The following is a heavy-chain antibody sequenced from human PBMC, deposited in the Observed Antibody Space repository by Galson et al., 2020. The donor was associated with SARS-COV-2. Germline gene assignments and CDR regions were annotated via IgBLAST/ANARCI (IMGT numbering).Heavy chain of an antibody. V-gene: IGHV2-5*01. CDR1: GFSLSTSQAG. CDR3: AHRLTSTWGFDY. D-gene: IGHD6-13*01. Sequence: SGPTLVKPTETLTLTCTFSGFSLSTSQAGVSWIRQPPGKALEWLALIFWNDDKRYSPSLNTRLTVTKDTSKNQVVLTMTNMDPVDTATYYCAHRLTSTWGFDYWGQGTLVTVSS. J-gene: IGHJ4*02. CDR2: IFWNDDK.